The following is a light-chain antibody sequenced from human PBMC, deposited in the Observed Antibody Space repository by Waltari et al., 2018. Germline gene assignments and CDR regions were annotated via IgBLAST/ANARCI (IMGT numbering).Light chain of an antibody. CDR3: QQYYDWPLYT. V-gene: IGKV3-15*01. CDR1: ENIVSN. CDR2: GAS. J-gene: IGKJ2*01. Sequence: EIEMTQSPDTLSVSPGQRATLSCRASENIVSNLAWYQQKPGQAPRLPIYGASTRATGIPARFRGSGSGTEFTLTIISMQSEDFAFYYCQQYYDWPLYTFGQGTKLEIK.